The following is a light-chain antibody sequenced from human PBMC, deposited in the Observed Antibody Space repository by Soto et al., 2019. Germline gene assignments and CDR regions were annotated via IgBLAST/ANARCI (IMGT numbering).Light chain of an antibody. CDR2: DVN. CDR3: SSYTDSSTLVV. V-gene: IGLV2-14*01. J-gene: IGLJ2*01. Sequence: QSALTQPASVSGSPGQSITISCAGTSSDVGGYNSVSWYQQHPGKAPKLMIFDVNNRPSGVSNRFSGSQSDNTASLTISGLQSEDEADYYCSSYTDSSTLVVFGGGTKVTVL. CDR1: SSDVGGYNS.